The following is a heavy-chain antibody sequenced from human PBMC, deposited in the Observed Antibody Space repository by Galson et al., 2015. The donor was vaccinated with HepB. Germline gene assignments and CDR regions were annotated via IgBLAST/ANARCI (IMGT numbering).Heavy chain of an antibody. CDR2: IRSKAYGGTT. CDR3: TRGRWDIVVVPAAMVVVDY. D-gene: IGHD2-2*01. CDR1: GFTFGDYA. J-gene: IGHJ4*02. V-gene: IGHV3-49*03. Sequence: SLRLSCAASGFTFGDYAMSWFRQAPGKGLEWVGFIRSKAYGGTTEYAASVKGRFTISRDDSKSIAYLQMNSLKTEDTAVYYCTRGRWDIVVVPAAMVVVDYWGQGTLVTVSS.